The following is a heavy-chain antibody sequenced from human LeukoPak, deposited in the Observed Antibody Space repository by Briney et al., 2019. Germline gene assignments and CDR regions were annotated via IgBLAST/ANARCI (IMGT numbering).Heavy chain of an antibody. J-gene: IGHJ5*02. D-gene: IGHD3-3*01. Sequence: SETLSLTCTVSGGSITNYYWSWIRQPAGKGLKWSGRIYSTGITDYNSSLRGRVSMSVDTSSNPFSLNLSPVTAADTAVYYCARLGDFWSATTPHGWFDPWGQGTLVTVSS. CDR3: ARLGDFWSATTPHGWFDP. CDR2: IYSTGIT. V-gene: IGHV4-4*07. CDR1: GGSITNYY.